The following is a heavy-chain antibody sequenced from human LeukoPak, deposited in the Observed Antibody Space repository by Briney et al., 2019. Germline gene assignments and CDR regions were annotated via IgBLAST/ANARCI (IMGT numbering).Heavy chain of an antibody. CDR2: IYSDGNT. D-gene: IGHD6-19*01. V-gene: IGHV3-53*01. CDR3: ARGGIAVAGKPLWDY. J-gene: IGHJ4*02. Sequence: PGGSLRLSCAASGFTVSSNYLSWVRQAPGKGLEWVSVIYSDGNTYYADSVKGRFTLSRDDSKNTLYLQMNSLRAEDTAVYYCARGGIAVAGKPLWDYWGQGTLVTVSS. CDR1: GFTVSSNY.